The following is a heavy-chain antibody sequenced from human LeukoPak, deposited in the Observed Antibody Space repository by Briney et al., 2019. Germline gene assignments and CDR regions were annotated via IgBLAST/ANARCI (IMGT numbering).Heavy chain of an antibody. J-gene: IGHJ5*01. CDR2: INANSGTT. V-gene: IGHV3-23*01. D-gene: IGHD6-19*01. CDR1: GFAFSVYA. Sequence: GGSLRLSCSASGFAFSVYAMSWLRQPPGKGLEWVSTINANSGTTSYAASLRGRFTISRDNSKNTLYLQLNTLRADDTATYYCAKPISGGLAVTADWFHPWGQGTLVVVSS. CDR3: AKPISGGLAVTADWFHP.